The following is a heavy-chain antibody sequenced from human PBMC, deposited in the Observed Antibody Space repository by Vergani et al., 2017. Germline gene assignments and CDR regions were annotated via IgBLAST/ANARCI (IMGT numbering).Heavy chain of an antibody. D-gene: IGHD5-12*01. CDR1: GFSFSGYW. Sequence: VQLVESGGGVVHPGGSLRLSCEGSGFSFSGYWMHWVRQSPEKGLVWVSRIKSDGSITNYADSVKGRFTISRDNAKNTLYLEMNSLRGDDTAIYYCVRARCSGPCFMSNCFDCWGQGTLVTVSS. J-gene: IGHJ5*01. CDR3: VRARCSGPCFMSNCFDC. CDR2: IKSDGSIT. V-gene: IGHV3-74*02.